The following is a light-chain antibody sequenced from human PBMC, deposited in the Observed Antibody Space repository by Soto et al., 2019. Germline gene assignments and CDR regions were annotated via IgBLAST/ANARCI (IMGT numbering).Light chain of an antibody. Sequence: EMVLTQSPGTLSLSPGERATLSCRASQSVRSSYLAWYQQKPGQAPRLLIFGTSSRATGIPDRFSGSGSGTDFTLTISRLEPEDFAVYYCQLYGSSPPYTFGQGTQLEIK. CDR3: QLYGSSPPYT. V-gene: IGKV3-20*01. J-gene: IGKJ2*01. CDR2: GTS. CDR1: QSVRSSY.